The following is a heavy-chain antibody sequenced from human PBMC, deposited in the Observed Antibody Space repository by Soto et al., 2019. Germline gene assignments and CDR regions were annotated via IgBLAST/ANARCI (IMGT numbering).Heavy chain of an antibody. CDR1: GYSFSNYW. V-gene: IGHV5-51*01. CDR3: ARRVSTAELFDY. J-gene: IGHJ4*02. D-gene: IGHD2-2*01. CDR2: IYPGDSDT. Sequence: ESLKISCEGFGYSFSNYWIAWVRQMPGKGLEWMGIIYPGDSDTRYSPSLEGLVTITADKSLSTAYLQWDSLEASATAMYYCARRVSTAELFDYWGQGTPVTVSS.